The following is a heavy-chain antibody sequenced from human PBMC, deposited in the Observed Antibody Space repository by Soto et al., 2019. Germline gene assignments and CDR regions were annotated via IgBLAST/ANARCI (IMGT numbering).Heavy chain of an antibody. V-gene: IGHV3-21*01. J-gene: IGHJ4*02. CDR2: ISKSDYT. Sequence: WGSLRLSCTVSGFAFNNYGINWVRQAPGKGLEWVSSISKSDYTYYSDSVKGRFAISRDNAKSSVSLQMNTLRVEDTAVYYRAREDSIIIPAVSDFWGQGTLVTVSS. CDR3: AREDSIIIPAVSDF. D-gene: IGHD2-2*01. CDR1: GFAFNNYG.